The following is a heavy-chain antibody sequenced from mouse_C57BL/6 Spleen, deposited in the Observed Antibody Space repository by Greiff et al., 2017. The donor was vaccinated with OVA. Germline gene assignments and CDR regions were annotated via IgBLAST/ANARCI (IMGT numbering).Heavy chain of an antibody. V-gene: IGHV1-82*01. CDR1: GYAFSSSW. J-gene: IGHJ4*01. Sequence: VKLMESGPELVKPGASVKISCKASGYAFSSSWMNWVKQRPGKGLEWIGRIYPGDGDTNYNGKFKGKATLTADKSSSTAYMQLSSLTSEDSAVYFCARSKLTGTGAMDYWGQGTSVTVSS. CDR3: ARSKLTGTGAMDY. CDR2: IYPGDGDT. D-gene: IGHD4-1*01.